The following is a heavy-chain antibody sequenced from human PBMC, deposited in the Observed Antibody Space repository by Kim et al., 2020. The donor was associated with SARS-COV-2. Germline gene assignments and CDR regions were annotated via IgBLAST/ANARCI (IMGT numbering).Heavy chain of an antibody. CDR3: ARDSGSGSYLGAFDI. CDR2: IKQDGSEK. D-gene: IGHD3-10*01. Sequence: GGSLRLSCAASGFTFSSYWMSWVRQAPGKGLEWVANIKQDGSEKYYVDSVKGRFTISRDNAKNSLYLQMNSLRAEDTAVYYCARDSGSGSYLGAFDIWGQGTMVTVSS. CDR1: GFTFSSYW. J-gene: IGHJ3*02. V-gene: IGHV3-7*01.